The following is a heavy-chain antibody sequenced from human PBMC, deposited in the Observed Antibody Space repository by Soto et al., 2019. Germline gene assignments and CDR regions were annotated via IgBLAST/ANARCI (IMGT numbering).Heavy chain of an antibody. CDR2: IYWDDDK. Sequence: QIPLKESGPPLVKPTQTLTLTCTFSGFSLSTSGVGVGLIRQPPGKALEWLALIYWDDDKRYSPSLKSRLTITKDSSKTQVVLTRTIMDPVDTSSYYCAHIRGESRYFGWLLDAFDIWGQGTMVAVSS. D-gene: IGHD3-9*01. CDR1: GFSLSTSGVG. V-gene: IGHV2-5*02. J-gene: IGHJ3*02. CDR3: AHIRGESRYFGWLLDAFDI.